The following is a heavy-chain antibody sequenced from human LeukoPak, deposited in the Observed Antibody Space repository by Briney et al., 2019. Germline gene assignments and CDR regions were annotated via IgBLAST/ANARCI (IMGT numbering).Heavy chain of an antibody. Sequence: PSETLSLTCTVSGGSLSSWSWSWIRQPPGKGLEWIGHIYESGSTDYNPSLKSRVTMSVDTSKNQFSLKLNSVTAADTAVYYCARETRLMGYSSGLGFNYWGQGTLVTVSS. V-gene: IGHV4-59*01. J-gene: IGHJ4*02. D-gene: IGHD6-19*01. CDR2: IYESGST. CDR3: ARETRLMGYSSGLGFNY. CDR1: GGSLSSWS.